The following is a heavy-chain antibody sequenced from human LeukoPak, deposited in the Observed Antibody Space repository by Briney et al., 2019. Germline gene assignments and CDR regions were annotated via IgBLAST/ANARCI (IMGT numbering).Heavy chain of an antibody. CDR1: GFTFSSYA. CDR2: ISGSGGST. CDR3: AKLPLELLYFDY. J-gene: IGHJ4*02. Sequence: GGSLRLSCAASGFTFSSYAMSCVRQAPGKGLVWVSAISGSGGSTDYADSVKGRFTISRDNSKNTLYLQMNSPRVEDTAVYYCAKLPLELLYFDYWGQGTLVTVSS. V-gene: IGHV3-23*01. D-gene: IGHD1-7*01.